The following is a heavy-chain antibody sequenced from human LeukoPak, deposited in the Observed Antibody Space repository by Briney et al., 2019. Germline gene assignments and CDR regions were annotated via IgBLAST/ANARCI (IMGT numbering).Heavy chain of an antibody. CDR3: ARGRVGATRVPDY. CDR1: GGTFSSYA. V-gene: IGHV1-8*03. D-gene: IGHD1-26*01. CDR2: MNPNSGNT. J-gene: IGHJ4*02. Sequence: GASVKVSCKASGGTFSSYAISWVRQAPGQGLEWMGWMNPNSGNTGYAQKFQGRVTITRNTSISTAYMELSSLRSEDTAVYYCARGRVGATRVPDYWGQGTLVTVSS.